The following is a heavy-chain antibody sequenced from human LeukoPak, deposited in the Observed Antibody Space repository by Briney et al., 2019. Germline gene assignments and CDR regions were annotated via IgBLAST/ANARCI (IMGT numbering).Heavy chain of an antibody. CDR3: AKSRPYYYGSGSYSGLYGMDV. J-gene: IGHJ6*02. CDR2: ISGSGDTT. Sequence: GGSLRLSCAGSGFTFGSYAMTWLRQAPGKGLEWVSVISGSGDTTYYADSVKGRFTISRDNSKNTLYLQMNSLKAEDTAVYYCAKSRPYYYGSGSYSGLYGMDVWGQGTTVTVFS. D-gene: IGHD3-10*01. V-gene: IGHV3-23*01. CDR1: GFTFGSYA.